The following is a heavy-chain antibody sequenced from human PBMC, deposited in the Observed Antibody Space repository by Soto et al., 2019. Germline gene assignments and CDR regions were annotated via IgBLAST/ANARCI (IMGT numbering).Heavy chain of an antibody. J-gene: IGHJ5*02. D-gene: IGHD6-13*01. V-gene: IGHV2-70*04. Sequence: SGPTLVNPTQTLTLTCTFSGFSLSTSGMRVSWIRQPPGKALEWLARIDWDDDKLYSTSLKTRLTISKDTSKNQVVLTMANMDPVDTATYYCARSIVAAGNRWFDPWGQGTLVTVSS. CDR1: GFSLSTSGMR. CDR2: IDWDDDK. CDR3: ARSIVAAGNRWFDP.